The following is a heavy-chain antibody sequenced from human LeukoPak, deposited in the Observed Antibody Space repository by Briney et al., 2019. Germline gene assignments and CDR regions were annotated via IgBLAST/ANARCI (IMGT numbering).Heavy chain of an antibody. CDR1: ATSISSDGTY. D-gene: IGHD3-22*01. CDR2: IHHRGGT. Sequence: SETLSLTCTVSATSISSDGTYWNWIRQQPGKGLEWIAYIHHRGGTYSNPSLRSRLTMSVDTSKNQFSLELRSVTAADTAVYYCARDSSGYLVLDYWGQGMLVTVSS. J-gene: IGHJ4*02. V-gene: IGHV4-31*03. CDR3: ARDSSGYLVLDY.